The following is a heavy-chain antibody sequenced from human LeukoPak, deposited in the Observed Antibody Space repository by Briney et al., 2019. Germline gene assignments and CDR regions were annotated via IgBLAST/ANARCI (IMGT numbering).Heavy chain of an antibody. CDR1: VFTFSRYR. J-gene: IGHJ6*02. D-gene: IGHD4-23*01. Sequence: PGGSLRLSCAASVFTFSRYRMSWLRQAPGKGLEWVANIKQDGSEKYYVDSVKGRFTISRDNAKNSLSLQMNSLRAEDTAVYYCARTKPGIDGRGYSSLHYFYYAMDVWGQGTTVTVSS. CDR2: IKQDGSEK. CDR3: ARTKPGIDGRGYSSLHYFYYAMDV. V-gene: IGHV3-7*04.